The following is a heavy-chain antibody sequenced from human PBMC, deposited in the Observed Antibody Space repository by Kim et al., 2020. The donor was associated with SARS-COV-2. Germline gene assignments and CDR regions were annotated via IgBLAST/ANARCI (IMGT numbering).Heavy chain of an antibody. CDR2: IYYSGST. J-gene: IGHJ5*02. Sequence: SETLSLTCTVSGGSISSYYWSWIRQPPGKGLEWIGYIYYSGSTNYNPSLKSRVTISVDTSKNQFSLKLSSVTAADTAVYYCARAHQIVVFWFDPWGQGTLVTVSS. D-gene: IGHD3-22*01. CDR3: ARAHQIVVFWFDP. V-gene: IGHV4-59*01. CDR1: GGSISSYY.